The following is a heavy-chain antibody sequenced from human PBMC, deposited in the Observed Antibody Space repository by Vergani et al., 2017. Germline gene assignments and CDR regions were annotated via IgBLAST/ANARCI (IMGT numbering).Heavy chain of an antibody. CDR2: ISYDGSNK. D-gene: IGHD2-15*01. CDR3: ARDRVSVVGAPKAYYYYYDGMDV. CDR1: GFTFSSYG. J-gene: IGHJ6*02. Sequence: QVQLVESGGGVVQPGRSLRLSCAASGFTFSSYGMHWVRQAPGKGLVWVAVISYDGSNKYYADSVKGRFTISRDNSKNTLYLQMNSLRAEDTAVYYCARDRVSVVGAPKAYYYYYDGMDVWGQGTTVTVSS. V-gene: IGHV3-30*03.